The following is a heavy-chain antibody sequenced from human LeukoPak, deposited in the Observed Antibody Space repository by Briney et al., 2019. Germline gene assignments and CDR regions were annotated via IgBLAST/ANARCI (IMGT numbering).Heavy chain of an antibody. CDR1: GYTFTGYY. CDR2: IIPIFGTA. J-gene: IGHJ4*02. CDR3: ARVAYDSSGYH. V-gene: IGHV1-69*06. D-gene: IGHD3-22*01. Sequence: SVKVSCKASGYTFTGYYMHWVRQAPGQGLEWMGGIIPIFGTANYAQKFQGRVTITADKSTSTAYMELSSLRSEDTAVYYCARVAYDSSGYHWGQGTLVTVSS.